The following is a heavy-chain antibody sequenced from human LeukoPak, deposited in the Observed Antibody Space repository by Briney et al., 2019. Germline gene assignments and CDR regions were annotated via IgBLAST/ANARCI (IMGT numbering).Heavy chain of an antibody. Sequence: GGSLRLSCAASAFTYSTFDMHGARHLKAKGLEWVSGIGRAGETYYPGAVKGRFTISRENANNSLYLQMNSLRAGDTAVYYCARGGGFDFWGQGTLVTVSS. D-gene: IGHD3-10*01. CDR1: AFTYSTFD. V-gene: IGHV3-13*04. J-gene: IGHJ4*02. CDR2: IGRAGET. CDR3: ARGGGFDF.